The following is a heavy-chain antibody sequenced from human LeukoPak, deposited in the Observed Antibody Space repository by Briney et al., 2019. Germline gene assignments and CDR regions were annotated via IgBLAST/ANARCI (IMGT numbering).Heavy chain of an antibody. J-gene: IGHJ5*02. CDR2: ISSSGTTI. CDR1: GFTFSSYE. Sequence: GGSLRLSCAASGFTFSSYEMNWVRQAPGRGLEWVSYISSSGTTINYSDSVKGRFTISRDNAKNSLYLQMNSLRAEDTAVYYCARGWYRGNWFDPWGQGTLVTVSS. CDR3: ARGWYRGNWFDP. D-gene: IGHD6-13*01. V-gene: IGHV3-48*03.